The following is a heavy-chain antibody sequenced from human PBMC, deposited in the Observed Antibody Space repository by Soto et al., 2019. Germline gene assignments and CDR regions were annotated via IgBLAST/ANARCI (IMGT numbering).Heavy chain of an antibody. V-gene: IGHV4-59*01. CDR3: ARASWGWGAFDI. D-gene: IGHD7-27*01. CDR1: GGSISSYY. J-gene: IGHJ3*02. Sequence: SETLSLTCTVSGGSISSYYWSWIRQPPGKGLEWIGYIYYSGSTNYNPSLKSRVTISVDTSKNQFSLRLSSVTAADTAVYYCARASWGWGAFDIWGQGTMVTVSS. CDR2: IYYSGST.